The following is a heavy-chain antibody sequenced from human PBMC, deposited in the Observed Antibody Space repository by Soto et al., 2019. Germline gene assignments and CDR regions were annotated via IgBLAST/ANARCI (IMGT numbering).Heavy chain of an antibody. J-gene: IGHJ6*02. CDR1: GGSISSGDYY. Sequence: QVQLQESGPGLVKPSQTLSLTCTVSGGSISSGDYYWSWIRQPPGKGLEWIGYIYYSGSTYYNPSLKSRVTISVVTSKNQSSLKLSSVTAADTAVYYCATEGIVATMDTRHYYYSSRRTRRGMDVWGQGTTVTVSS. D-gene: IGHD5-12*01. CDR2: IYYSGST. CDR3: ATEGIVATMDTRHYYYSSRRTRRGMDV. V-gene: IGHV4-30-4*01.